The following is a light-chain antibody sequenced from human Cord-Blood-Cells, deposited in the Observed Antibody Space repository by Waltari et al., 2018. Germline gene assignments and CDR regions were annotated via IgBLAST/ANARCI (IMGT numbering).Light chain of an antibody. CDR2: GAS. J-gene: IGKJ4*01. Sequence: EIVMTQSPATLSLPPGERATLPCRASQSVSSSYLSWYQQKPGQAPRLLIYGASTRATGIPARFSGSESGTDFTLTISSLQPEDFAVYDCQQDYNFFGGGTKVEIK. V-gene: IGKV3D-7*01. CDR1: QSVSSSY. CDR3: QQDYNF.